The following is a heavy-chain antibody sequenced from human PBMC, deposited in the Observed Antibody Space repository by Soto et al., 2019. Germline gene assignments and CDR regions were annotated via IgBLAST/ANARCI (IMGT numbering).Heavy chain of an antibody. CDR1: GGSFSGYY. Sequence: SETLSLTCAVYGGSFSGYYWSWIRQPPGKGLEWIGEINHSGSTNYNPSLKSRVTISVDTSKNQFSLKLSSATAADTAVYYCARALSSGSSFDYWGQGTLVTVSS. CDR2: INHSGST. J-gene: IGHJ4*02. V-gene: IGHV4-34*01. D-gene: IGHD6-13*01. CDR3: ARALSSGSSFDY.